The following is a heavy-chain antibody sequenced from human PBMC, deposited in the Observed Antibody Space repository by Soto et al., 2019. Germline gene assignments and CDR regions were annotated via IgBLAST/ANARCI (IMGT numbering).Heavy chain of an antibody. J-gene: IGHJ4*02. CDR1: GFTFSSYD. CDR3: ARADGEALIDY. D-gene: IGHD3-10*01. V-gene: IGHV3-13*01. CDR2: IGTAGDT. Sequence: GGSLRLSCAASGFTFSSYDMHWVRQATGKGLEWVSAIGTAGDTYYPGSVKGRFTISRENAKNSLYLQMNSLRAGDTAVYYCARADGEALIDYWGQGTLVTVSS.